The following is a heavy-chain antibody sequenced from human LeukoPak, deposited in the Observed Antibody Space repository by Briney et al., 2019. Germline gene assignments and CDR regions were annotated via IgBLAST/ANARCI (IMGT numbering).Heavy chain of an antibody. CDR1: GGSISSYY. D-gene: IGHD6-19*01. Sequence: SETLSLTCTVSGGSISSYYWSWIRQPPGKGLEWIGYIYYSGSTNYNPSLKSRVTISVDTSKNQFSLKLSSVTAADTAVYYCASLYSSGWYAASGAFDIWGQGTMVTVSS. V-gene: IGHV4-59*01. J-gene: IGHJ3*02. CDR2: IYYSGST. CDR3: ASLYSSGWYAASGAFDI.